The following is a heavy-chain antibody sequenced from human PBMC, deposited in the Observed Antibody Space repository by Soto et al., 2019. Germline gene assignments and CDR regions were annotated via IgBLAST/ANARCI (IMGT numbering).Heavy chain of an antibody. CDR3: AKDLAIFLYYDVRVYYWGGGAGMDV. Sequence: QVQLVESGGGVVQPGRSLRLSCAASGFTFSSYGMHWVRQAPGKGLEWVAVISYDGSNKYYADSVKGRFTISRDNSKNTLYLQMTSLGAEDTAVYYCAKDLAIFLYYDVRVYYWGGGAGMDVWGQGTTVTVSS. V-gene: IGHV3-30*18. CDR1: GFTFSSYG. J-gene: IGHJ6*02. CDR2: ISYDGSNK. D-gene: IGHD3-22*01.